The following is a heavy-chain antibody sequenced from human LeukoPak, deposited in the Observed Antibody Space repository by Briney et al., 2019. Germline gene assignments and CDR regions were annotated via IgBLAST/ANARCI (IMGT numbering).Heavy chain of an antibody. CDR3: ARGDSGDYPDFYYYAMDV. CDR2: VYKSGRT. Sequence: SETLSLTCTVSGGSLGRYSWSWVRQPPGKGLEWIGYVYKSGRTDYNPSLQSRVTMSVDTSKNHFSLKLSSVTAADTGVYYCARGDSGDYPDFYYYAMDVWGQGTTVTVSS. CDR1: GGSLGRYS. V-gene: IGHV4-59*01. J-gene: IGHJ6*02. D-gene: IGHD4-17*01.